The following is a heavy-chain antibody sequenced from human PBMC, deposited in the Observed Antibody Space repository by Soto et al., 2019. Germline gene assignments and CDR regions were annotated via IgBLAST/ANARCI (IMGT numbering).Heavy chain of an antibody. CDR3: ATSRGSGWYVNDY. CDR1: GGPISSGGYY. J-gene: IGHJ4*02. CDR2: IYYSGST. D-gene: IGHD6-19*01. V-gene: IGHV4-31*03. Sequence: SETLSLTCTVSGGPISSGGYYWSWIRQHPGKGLEWIGYIYYSGSTYYNPSLKSRVTISVDTSKNQFSLKLSSVTAADTAVYYCATSRGSGWYVNDYWGQGTLVTVSS.